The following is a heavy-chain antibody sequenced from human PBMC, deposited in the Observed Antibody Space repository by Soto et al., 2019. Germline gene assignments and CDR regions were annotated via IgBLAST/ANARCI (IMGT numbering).Heavy chain of an antibody. Sequence: GASVKVSCKASGYTFTSYAMHWVRQAPGQRLEWMGWINAGNGNTKYSQKFQGRVTITRDTSASTAYMELSSLRSEDTAVYYCARGGSLYWYFDLWGRGTLDTVSS. CDR1: GYTFTSYA. D-gene: IGHD1-26*01. V-gene: IGHV1-3*01. CDR3: ARGGSLYWYFDL. J-gene: IGHJ2*01. CDR2: INAGNGNT.